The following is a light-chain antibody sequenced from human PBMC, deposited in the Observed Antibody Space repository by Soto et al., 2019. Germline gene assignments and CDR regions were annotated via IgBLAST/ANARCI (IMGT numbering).Light chain of an antibody. CDR1: QSVSSTY. J-gene: IGKJ2*01. CDR2: GAS. CDR3: QQSGRSPST. Sequence: EIVLTQSPGTLSLSPGERGTLSCRASQSVSSTYLAWYQQKPGQPPRLLIYGASSRATGIPDRFSGSGSGTDFTLTISRLEPEDFAVFYCQQSGRSPSTFGQGTKLEIK. V-gene: IGKV3-20*01.